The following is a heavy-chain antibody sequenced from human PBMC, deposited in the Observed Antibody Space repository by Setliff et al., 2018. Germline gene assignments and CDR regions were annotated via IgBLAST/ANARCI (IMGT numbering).Heavy chain of an antibody. J-gene: IGHJ4*02. D-gene: IGHD2-15*01. CDR1: GGTFSSDA. CDR3: ARELRSPYWHIDL. V-gene: IGHV1-69*13. CDR2: FIPVLRKA. Sequence: SVKVSCKASGGTFSSDAITWVRQAPGQGLEWMGRFIPVLRKANYAQGFQGRVTITADDLELSRLRSEDTAIYYCARELRSPYWHIDLWGQGTLVTVSS.